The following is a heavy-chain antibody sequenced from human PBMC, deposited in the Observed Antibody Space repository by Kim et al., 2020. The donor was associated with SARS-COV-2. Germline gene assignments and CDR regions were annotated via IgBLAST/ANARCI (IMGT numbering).Heavy chain of an antibody. D-gene: IGHD2-2*01. CDR1: GFTFSSYS. CDR2: ISSSSSYI. V-gene: IGHV3-21*01. J-gene: IGHJ4*02. CDR3: AREISRSQRRFDY. Sequence: GGSLRLSCAASGFTFSSYSMNWVRQAPGKGLEWVSSISSSSSYIYYADSVKGRFTISRDNAKNSLYLQMNSLRAEDTAVYYCAREISRSQRRFDYWGQGTLVTVSS.